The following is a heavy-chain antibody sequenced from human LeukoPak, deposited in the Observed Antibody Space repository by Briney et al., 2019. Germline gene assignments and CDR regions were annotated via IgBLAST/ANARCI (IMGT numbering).Heavy chain of an antibody. CDR1: GFTFDDYG. CDR2: IGSDGYSK. CDR3: AKGGATVTRYVDQ. V-gene: IGHV3-30*02. Sequence: GGSLRLSCAASGFTFDDYGMSWVRQAPGKGLEWVAIIGSDGYSKYYGDSVKGRFTISRDNSKNAVYLQMNSLRTEDTAVYYCAKGGATVTRYVDQWGQGTLVTVSS. J-gene: IGHJ4*02. D-gene: IGHD4-17*01.